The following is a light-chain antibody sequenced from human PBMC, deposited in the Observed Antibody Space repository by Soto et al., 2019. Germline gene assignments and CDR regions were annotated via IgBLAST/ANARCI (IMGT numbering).Light chain of an antibody. Sequence: QSVLTHPASGSGSPGQSITISCTGTSSDVGGNKYVSWYQHYPGKAPKLMICDVSNRPSGVSNRFSGSKSGNTASLTISGLQAEDEADYYCSAFTGTTYVFGTGTQVTVL. J-gene: IGLJ1*01. CDR3: SAFTGTTYV. V-gene: IGLV2-14*03. CDR2: DVS. CDR1: SSDVGGNKY.